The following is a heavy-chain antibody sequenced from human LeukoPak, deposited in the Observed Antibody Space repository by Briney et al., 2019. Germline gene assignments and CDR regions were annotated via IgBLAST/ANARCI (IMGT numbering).Heavy chain of an antibody. CDR1: GGSFSGDY. Sequence: SETLSLTCAVYGGSFSGDYWSWIRQPPGKGLEWIGEINHSGRTNYKPSLKSRVTISVDTSKNQFSLKLNSVTAADTAVYHCASYSGIYSAFEICSQGTLVTVSS. D-gene: IGHD1-26*01. J-gene: IGHJ3*02. CDR3: ASYSGIYSAFEI. CDR2: INHSGRT. V-gene: IGHV4-34*01.